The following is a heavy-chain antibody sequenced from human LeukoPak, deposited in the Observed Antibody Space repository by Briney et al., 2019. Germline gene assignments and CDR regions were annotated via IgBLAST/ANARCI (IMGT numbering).Heavy chain of an antibody. CDR2: IYYSGST. CDR1: GGSISSYY. Sequence: KSSETLSLTCTVSGGSISSYYWSWIRQPPGKGLEWIGYIYYSGSTYYNPSLKSRVTISVDTSKNQFSLKLSSVTAADTAVYYCARVGTYYYYYMDVWGKGTTVTVSS. J-gene: IGHJ6*03. D-gene: IGHD3/OR15-3a*01. V-gene: IGHV4-59*01. CDR3: ARVGTYYYYYMDV.